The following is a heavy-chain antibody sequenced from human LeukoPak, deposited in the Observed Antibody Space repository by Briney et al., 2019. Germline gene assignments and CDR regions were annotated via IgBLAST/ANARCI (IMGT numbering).Heavy chain of an antibody. V-gene: IGHV3-33*01. CDR2: ILNDGSNQ. CDR1: GLTFRLYG. J-gene: IGHJ5*02. CDR3: ARDGVNWGIDL. Sequence: GGSLRLSCAASGLTFRLYGMHWVRQAPGKGLEWVAVILNDGSNQYYADSVKGRFTVSRDSSKNTVFLQVNSLRADDTAVYYCARDGVNWGIDLWGQGTLVIVSS. D-gene: IGHD7-27*01.